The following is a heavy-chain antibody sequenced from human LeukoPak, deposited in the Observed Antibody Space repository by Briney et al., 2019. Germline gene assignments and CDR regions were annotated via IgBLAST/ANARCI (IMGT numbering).Heavy chain of an antibody. Sequence: SETLSLTCTVSGGSISSGDYYWSWIRQPPGKGLEWIGYIYYSGSTYYNPSLKSRVTISVDTSKNQFSLKLSSVTAADTAVYYCARGQRGGNSGLIDYWGQGTLVTVSS. CDR3: ARGQRGGNSGLIDY. V-gene: IGHV4-30-4*01. CDR1: GGSISSGDYY. J-gene: IGHJ4*02. CDR2: IYYSGST. D-gene: IGHD4-23*01.